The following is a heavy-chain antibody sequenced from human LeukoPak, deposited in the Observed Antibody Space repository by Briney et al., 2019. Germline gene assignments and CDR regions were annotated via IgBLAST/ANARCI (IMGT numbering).Heavy chain of an antibody. D-gene: IGHD3-22*01. CDR2: ISGSGGST. CDR3: AKDHRSSPVYYYDSNCGMDV. V-gene: IGHV3-23*01. Sequence: GGSLRLSCAASGFTFSSYAMSWVRQAPGKGLEWVSAISGSGGSTYYADSVKGRFTISRDNSKNTLYLQMNSLRAEDTAVYYCAKDHRSSPVYYYDSNCGMDVWGQGTTVTVSS. CDR1: GFTFSSYA. J-gene: IGHJ6*02.